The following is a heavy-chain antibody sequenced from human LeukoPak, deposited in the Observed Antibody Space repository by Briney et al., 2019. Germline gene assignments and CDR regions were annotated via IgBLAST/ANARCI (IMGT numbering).Heavy chain of an antibody. CDR3: ARDGEWELRPDLFDY. Sequence: GGSLRLSCAASGFTFSSYSMNWVRQAPGKGLEWVAVISYDGSNKYYADSVKGRFTISRDNSKNTLYLQMNSLRAEDTAVYYCARDGEWELRPDLFDYWGQGTLVTVSS. J-gene: IGHJ4*02. CDR1: GFTFSSYS. V-gene: IGHV3-30*03. D-gene: IGHD1-26*01. CDR2: ISYDGSNK.